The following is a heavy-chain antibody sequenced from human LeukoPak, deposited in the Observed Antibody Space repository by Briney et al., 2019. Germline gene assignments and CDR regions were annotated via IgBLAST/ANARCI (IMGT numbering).Heavy chain of an antibody. D-gene: IGHD3-16*01. CDR3: ARTRSNSPGNWFDS. J-gene: IGHJ5*01. V-gene: IGHV1-3*01. CDR2: INAANGDT. Sequence: ASVKVSCKASGYIVTNHAMHWVRQAPGQGLEWMGWINAANGDTKYSQKFQGRVTITRDTSANIVYVELSSLISEDTAVYYCARTRSNSPGNWFDSWGQGTLVTVSS. CDR1: GYIVTNHA.